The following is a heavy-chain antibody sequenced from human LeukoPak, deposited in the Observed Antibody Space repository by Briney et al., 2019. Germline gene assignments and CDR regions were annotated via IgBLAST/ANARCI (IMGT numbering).Heavy chain of an antibody. CDR2: ISAYNGNT. D-gene: IGHD3-16*01. CDR3: ASSPGGVAGDAFDI. Sequence: ASVKVSCKASGGTFSSYAISWVRQAPGQGLEWMGWISAYNGNTKYAQKFQGRVIMTTDTSTSTAYMELRSLRSDDTAVYYCASSPGGVAGDAFDIWGQGTKVTGSS. J-gene: IGHJ3*02. CDR1: GGTFSSYA. V-gene: IGHV1-18*01.